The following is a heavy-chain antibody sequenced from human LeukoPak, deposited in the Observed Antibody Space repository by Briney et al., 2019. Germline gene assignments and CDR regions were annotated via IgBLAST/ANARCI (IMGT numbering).Heavy chain of an antibody. J-gene: IGHJ4*02. CDR3: ARVYRGVAPFC. D-gene: IGHD3-3*01. CDR1: GGSISSYY. CDR2: IYYSGST. Sequence: PSETLSLTCTVSGGSISSYYWSWIRQPPGKGLEWIGHIYYSGSTNSDPALKSRVTISVDTSKNQCSLKQSSVTAADTAVYYCARVYRGVAPFCGGQGSLVTVSS. V-gene: IGHV4-59*01.